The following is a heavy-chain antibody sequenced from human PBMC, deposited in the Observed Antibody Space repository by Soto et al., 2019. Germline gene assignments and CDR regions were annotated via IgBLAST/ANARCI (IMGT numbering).Heavy chain of an antibody. CDR1: GYTFNSYA. CDR3: ARDPGYSYGYN. CDR2: INAGNGNT. D-gene: IGHD5-18*01. J-gene: IGHJ4*02. Sequence: ASVKVSCKASGYTFNSYAMNWVRQAPGQRLEWMGWINAGNGNTKYSQKFQGRVTITRDTSASTAYMELSSLRSEDTAVYYCARDPGYSYGYNWGQGSLVTVSS. V-gene: IGHV1-3*01.